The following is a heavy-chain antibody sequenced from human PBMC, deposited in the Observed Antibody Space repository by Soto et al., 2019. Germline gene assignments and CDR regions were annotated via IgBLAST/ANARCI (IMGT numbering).Heavy chain of an antibody. CDR2: IYYSGST. D-gene: IGHD3-10*01. CDR1: GGSISSYY. Sequence: SETLSLTCTVSGGSISSYYWSWIRQPPGKGLEWIGYIYYSGSTNYNPSLESRVTISVDTSKNQFSLKLSSVTAADTAVYYCARAFDYYGANWFDPWGQGTLVTVSS. V-gene: IGHV4-59*01. J-gene: IGHJ5*02. CDR3: ARAFDYYGANWFDP.